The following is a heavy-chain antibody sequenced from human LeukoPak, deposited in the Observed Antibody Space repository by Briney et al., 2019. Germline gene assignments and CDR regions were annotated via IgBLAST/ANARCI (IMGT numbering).Heavy chain of an antibody. CDR2: INPNSGGT. CDR3: ARVPGYSSSSEDY. D-gene: IGHD6-13*01. CDR1: GYTFTGYY. V-gene: IGHV1-2*02. J-gene: IGHJ4*02. Sequence: ASVKVSCKASGYTFTGYYMHWVRQAPGQGLEWMGWINPNSGGTNYAQKFQGGVTMTRDTSISTAYMELSRLRSDDTAVYYCARVPGYSSSSEDYWGQGTLVTVSS.